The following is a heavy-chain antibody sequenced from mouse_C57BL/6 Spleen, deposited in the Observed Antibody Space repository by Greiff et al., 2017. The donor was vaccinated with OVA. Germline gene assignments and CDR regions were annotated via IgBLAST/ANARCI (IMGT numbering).Heavy chain of an antibody. J-gene: IGHJ4*01. Sequence: EVKLMESGGGLVKPGGSLKLSCAASGFTFSDYGMHWVRQAPEKGLEWVAYISSGSSTIYYADTVKGRFTISRDNAKNTLFLQMTSLRSEDTAMYYCARPSRYGRDYAMDYWGQGTSVTVSS. V-gene: IGHV5-17*01. CDR3: ARPSRYGRDYAMDY. CDR2: ISSGSSTI. CDR1: GFTFSDYG. D-gene: IGHD1-1*01.